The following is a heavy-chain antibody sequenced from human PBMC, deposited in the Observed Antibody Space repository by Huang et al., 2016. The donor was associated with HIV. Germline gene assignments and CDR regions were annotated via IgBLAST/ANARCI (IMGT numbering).Heavy chain of an antibody. CDR3: AREGIASRRWFDP. CDR2: IGGYNGNT. D-gene: IGHD6-6*01. V-gene: IGHV1-18*04. J-gene: IGHJ5*02. CDR1: GYNFNSYG. Sequence: QVQLVQSEAEVKKPGASVKVSCKGSGYNFNSYGINWRRQAPGRGLEWMGRIGGYNGNTNYAQKFQGRVTITTDTSTSTADMELRRLKSDDTAVYYCAREGIASRRWFDPWGQGTLVTVSS.